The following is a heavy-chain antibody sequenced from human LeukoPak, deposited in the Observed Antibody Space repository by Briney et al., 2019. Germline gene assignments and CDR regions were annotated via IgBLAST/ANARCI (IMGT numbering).Heavy chain of an antibody. D-gene: IGHD1-7*01. Sequence: PGGSLRLSCAASGFIVSGNFMNWVRQAPGKGLEWVSILYAGGTTSYTDSVKGRFTISRDNAKNSLYLQMNSLRAEDTALYYCARQNWNYDYFDYWGQGTLVTVSS. CDR2: LYAGGTT. CDR1: GFIVSGNF. V-gene: IGHV3-53*01. J-gene: IGHJ4*02. CDR3: ARQNWNYDYFDY.